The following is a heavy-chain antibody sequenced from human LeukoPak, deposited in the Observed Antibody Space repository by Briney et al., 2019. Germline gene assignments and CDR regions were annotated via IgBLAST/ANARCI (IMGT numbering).Heavy chain of an antibody. Sequence: SETLSLTCTVSGDSIYSGNSHWTWIRQPPGKGLEWLGSVYDSWNNYYNPSLESRITMSVDTSKNQYSLELRSVIAADTAVYYCASYFVGNGGRGYWGQGDLVTVSS. CDR1: GDSIYSGNSH. D-gene: IGHD3-10*02. J-gene: IGHJ4*02. V-gene: IGHV4-30-4*01. CDR2: VYDSWNN. CDR3: ASYFVGNGGRGY.